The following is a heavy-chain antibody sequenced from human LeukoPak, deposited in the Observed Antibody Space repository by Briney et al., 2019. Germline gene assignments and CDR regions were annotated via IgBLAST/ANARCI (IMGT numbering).Heavy chain of an antibody. CDR2: IRWDDER. V-gene: IGHV3-7*01. J-gene: IGHJ4*02. CDR1: GFTFSSFW. D-gene: IGHD1-1*01. CDR3: SRITTNGYFEY. Sequence: GGSLRFSCSASGFTFSSFWMGWVRQAPGKGLEWVASIRWDDERHHVDSVTGRFSVSRDNAKNSLYLQMNSLRAEDTAVYFCSRITTNGYFEYWGQGALVTVSS.